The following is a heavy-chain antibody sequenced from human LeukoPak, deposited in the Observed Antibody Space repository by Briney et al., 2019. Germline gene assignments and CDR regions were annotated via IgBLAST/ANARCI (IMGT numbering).Heavy chain of an antibody. D-gene: IGHD6-19*01. J-gene: IGHJ4*02. V-gene: IGHV3-23*05. CDR3: AKDLGTSGWYCDY. CDR2: ISDRST. CDR1: GGSFSGYY. Sequence: ETLSLTCAVYGGSFSGYYWSWVRQAPGKGLEWVSAISDRSTYYADSVKGRFTVSRDNSKNTLHLQMNSLRVEDTAVYYCAKDLGTSGWYCDYWGQGTLVTVSS.